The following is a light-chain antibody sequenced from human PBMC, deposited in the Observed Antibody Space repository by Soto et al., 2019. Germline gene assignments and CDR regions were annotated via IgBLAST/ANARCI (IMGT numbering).Light chain of an antibody. Sequence: QSALTQPASVSGSPGQSITISCTGTSSDVGGYNYVSWYQQHPGKAPKLMIYDVINRPSGVSNRFSGSKSGNSGSLTISGLQADDEADYYCSSYTSSSTYVVFGGGTKLTVL. CDR3: SSYTSSSTYVV. J-gene: IGLJ2*01. CDR2: DVI. CDR1: SSDVGGYNY. V-gene: IGLV2-14*03.